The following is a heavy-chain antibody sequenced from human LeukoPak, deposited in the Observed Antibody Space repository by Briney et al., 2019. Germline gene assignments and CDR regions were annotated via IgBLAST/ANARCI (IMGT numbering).Heavy chain of an antibody. CDR3: ATLTGTTFGWYYFDY. CDR1: GFXVSGNY. D-gene: IGHD1-7*01. J-gene: IGHJ4*02. V-gene: IGHV3-66*01. CDR2: LYSGGTT. Sequence: GGSLRLSCEASGFXVSGNYMTWVRQAPGKGLEWISVLYSGGTTYYADSVKGRFTISRDNSKNTLYLQMNSLRAEDTAVYYCATLTGTTFGWYYFDYWGQGTLVTVSS.